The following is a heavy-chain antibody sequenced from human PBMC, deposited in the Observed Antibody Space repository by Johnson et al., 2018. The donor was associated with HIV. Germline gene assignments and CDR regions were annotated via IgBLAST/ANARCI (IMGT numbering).Heavy chain of an antibody. J-gene: IGHJ3*02. CDR1: GFTFSSYG. CDR2: IHSDETDT. CDR3: AKDGAKYYYDSSGYRDAFDI. Sequence: QVQLVESGGGVVQPGGSLRLSCAASGFTFSSYGMHWVRQAPGKGLVWVSHIHSDETDTTYADSVKGRFTISRDNSKNTLYLQMNSLRAEDTAVYYCAKDGAKYYYDSSGYRDAFDIWGQGTMVTVSS. D-gene: IGHD3-22*01. V-gene: IGHV3-NL1*01.